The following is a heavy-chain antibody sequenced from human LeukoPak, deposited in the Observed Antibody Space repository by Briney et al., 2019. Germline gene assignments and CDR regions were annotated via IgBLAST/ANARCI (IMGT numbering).Heavy chain of an antibody. CDR2: ISPEGSLE. CDR3: MTESRSRSWDY. Sequence: GGSLRLSCAASGFTFRNCWMSWVRQAPGKGLEWVAKISPEGSLEEYVDSVKGRFTISRDNAKTSLFLRMNSLRVEDTAVYYCMTESRSRSWDYWGQGTLVTVSS. V-gene: IGHV3-7*01. CDR1: GFTFRNCW. D-gene: IGHD6-13*01. J-gene: IGHJ4*02.